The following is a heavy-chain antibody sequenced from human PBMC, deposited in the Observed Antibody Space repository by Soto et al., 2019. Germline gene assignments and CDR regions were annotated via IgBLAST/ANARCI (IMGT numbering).Heavy chain of an antibody. CDR2: IYYSGST. J-gene: IGHJ4*02. CDR3: ARGYDSSGYYYVPTDFDY. CDR1: GASITSSSYY. V-gene: IGHV4-61*01. D-gene: IGHD3-22*01. Sequence: SETLSLTCTVSGASITSSSYYWSWIRQPPGKGLEWIGYIYYSGSTNYNPSLKSRVTISVDTSKNQFSLKLSSVTAADTAVYYCARGYDSSGYYYVPTDFDYWGQGTLVTVSS.